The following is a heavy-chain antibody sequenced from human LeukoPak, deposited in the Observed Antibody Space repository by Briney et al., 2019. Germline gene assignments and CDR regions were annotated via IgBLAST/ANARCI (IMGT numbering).Heavy chain of an antibody. V-gene: IGHV3-23*01. J-gene: IGHJ4*02. CDR1: GFAFGSEA. D-gene: IGHD2-2*01. CDR3: AKGDSTSCCRGEVF. Sequence: GGSLRLSCAVSGFAFGSEAMSWVRQSPARGLEWVASISPGGGTTYYADYVKGRFTISRDNSMNTLYLQLNSLRAEDTAVYYCAKGDSTSCCRGEVFWGQGTLVTVSS. CDR2: ISPGGGTT.